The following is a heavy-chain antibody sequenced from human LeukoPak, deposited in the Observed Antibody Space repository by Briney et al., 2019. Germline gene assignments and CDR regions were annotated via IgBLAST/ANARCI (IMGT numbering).Heavy chain of an antibody. CDR1: GFTFTSSA. CDR3: AADVKASRRSAIDGDLPSHADY. D-gene: IGHD4-17*01. V-gene: IGHV1-58*02. CDR2: IVVGSGNT. J-gene: IGHJ4*02. Sequence: ASVKVSCKASGFTFTSSAMQWVRQARGQRLEWIGWIVVGSGNTNYAQKFQERVTITRDMSTSTAYMELSSLGSEDTAVYYCAADVKASRRSAIDGDLPSHADYWGQGTLVTVSS.